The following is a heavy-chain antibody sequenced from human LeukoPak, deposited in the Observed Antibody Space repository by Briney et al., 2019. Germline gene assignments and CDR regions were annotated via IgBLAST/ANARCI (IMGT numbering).Heavy chain of an antibody. CDR1: EFAFTSHA. D-gene: IGHD3-22*01. Sequence: PGGSLRLSVAASEFAFTSHAMSWSRQAPGKGLEWVSAISGRSDNIYYADSVKGRFTISRDNAKNSLYLQMNSLRAEDTAVYYCARVDYYDSSGYFDYWGQGTLVTVSS. V-gene: IGHV3-21*01. CDR2: ISGRSDNI. J-gene: IGHJ4*02. CDR3: ARVDYYDSSGYFDY.